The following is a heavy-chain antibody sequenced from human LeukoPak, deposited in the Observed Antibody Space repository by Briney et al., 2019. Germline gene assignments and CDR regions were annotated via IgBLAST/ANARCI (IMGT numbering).Heavy chain of an antibody. V-gene: IGHV4-59*08. Sequence: SETLSLTCTVSGGSISGYFWSWIRQPPGKGLEWIGHIYYSGSTNYNPSLKSRVTISVDTSKNQFSLKLSSVTAADTAVYYCARHEVGYNYLDYWGQGTLVTVSS. D-gene: IGHD5-24*01. CDR1: GGSISGYF. J-gene: IGHJ4*02. CDR3: ARHEVGYNYLDY. CDR2: IYYSGST.